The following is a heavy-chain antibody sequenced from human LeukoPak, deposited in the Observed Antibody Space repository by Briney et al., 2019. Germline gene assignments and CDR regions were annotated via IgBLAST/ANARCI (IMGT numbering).Heavy chain of an antibody. V-gene: IGHV7-4-1*02. CDR2: INTNTGNP. J-gene: IGHJ4*02. CDR3: AADRTYYYDSSGYGFDY. D-gene: IGHD3-22*01. CDR1: GYTFTSYA. Sequence: ASVKVSCKASGYTFTSYAMNWVRQAPGQGLEWMGWINTNTGNPTYAQGFTGRFVFPLDTSVSTAYLQISSLQAEDTAVYYCAADRTYYYDSSGYGFDYWGQGTLVTVSS.